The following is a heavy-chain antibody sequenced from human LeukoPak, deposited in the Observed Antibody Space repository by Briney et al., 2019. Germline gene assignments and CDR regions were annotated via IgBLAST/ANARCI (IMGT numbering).Heavy chain of an antibody. D-gene: IGHD3-22*01. Sequence: GGSLRLSCAASGSTFSSYGMHWVRQAPGKGLEWVAVISYDGSNKYYADSVKGRFTISRDNSKNTLYLQMNSLRAEDTAVYYCAKAFYYDTSGIDYWGQGTLVTVSS. J-gene: IGHJ4*02. CDR2: ISYDGSNK. CDR3: AKAFYYDTSGIDY. CDR1: GSTFSSYG. V-gene: IGHV3-30*18.